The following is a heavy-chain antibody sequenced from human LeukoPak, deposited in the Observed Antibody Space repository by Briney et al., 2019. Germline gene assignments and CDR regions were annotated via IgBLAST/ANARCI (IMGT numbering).Heavy chain of an antibody. CDR3: ARVTEPDYDSPGAKRRLAFDY. Sequence: PGGSLRLSCAASGFTFSSYSMNWVRQAPGKGLEWVSSISGSSSYIYYADSVKGRFTISRDNAKNSLYLQMNSLRAEDTAVYYFARVTEPDYDSPGAKRRLAFDYWGQGTLVTVSS. D-gene: IGHD3-22*01. V-gene: IGHV3-21*04. CDR2: ISGSSSYI. J-gene: IGHJ4*02. CDR1: GFTFSSYS.